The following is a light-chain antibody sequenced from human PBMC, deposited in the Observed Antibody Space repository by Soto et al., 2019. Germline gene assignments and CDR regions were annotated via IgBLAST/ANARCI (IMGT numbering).Light chain of an antibody. V-gene: IGKV1-5*01. J-gene: IGKJ5*01. CDR1: QNTASW. Sequence: DIQMTQSPSTLSASVGDRVTITCRASQNTASWLAWYQQEPGKAPKVLIYGASTLESGVPSRFSGSGSGTEFTLTISNLQPGDFATYYCQQYNTYSATFGQGTRLEIK. CDR3: QQYNTYSAT. CDR2: GAS.